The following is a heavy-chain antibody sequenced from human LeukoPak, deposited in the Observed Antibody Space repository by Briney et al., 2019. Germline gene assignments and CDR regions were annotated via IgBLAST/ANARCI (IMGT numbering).Heavy chain of an antibody. J-gene: IGHJ2*01. V-gene: IGHV1-8*03. CDR2: MNPNSGNT. CDR3: AGHIGYCSSTSCLGRYFDL. Sequence: ASVKVSCKASGYTFTSYDINWVRQATGQGLEWMGWMNPNSGNTGYAQKFQGRVTITRNTSISTAYMELSSLRSDDTAVYYCAGHIGYCSSTSCLGRYFDLWGRGTLVTVSS. CDR1: GYTFTSYD. D-gene: IGHD2-2*01.